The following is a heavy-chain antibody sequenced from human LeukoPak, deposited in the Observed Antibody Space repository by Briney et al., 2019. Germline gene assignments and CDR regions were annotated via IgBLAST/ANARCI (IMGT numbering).Heavy chain of an antibody. CDR1: GFTFSSYW. Sequence: KPGGSLRLSCAASGFTFSSYWMSWVRQAPGKGLEWVSSINSDSSYIYYADSVKGRFTISRDNAKNTLYLQMNSLRAEDTAVYYCAGNPYYDIAGFDPWGQGTLVTVSS. V-gene: IGHV3-21*01. CDR3: AGNPYYDIAGFDP. D-gene: IGHD3-22*01. CDR2: INSDSSYI. J-gene: IGHJ5*02.